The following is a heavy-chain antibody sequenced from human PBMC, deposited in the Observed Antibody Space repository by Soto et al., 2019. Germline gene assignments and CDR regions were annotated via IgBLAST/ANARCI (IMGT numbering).Heavy chain of an antibody. D-gene: IGHD3-9*01. V-gene: IGHV1-69*13. J-gene: IGHJ6*02. CDR1: GGAFSSYA. CDR3: ARGARVPLRYFDWSSDV. Sequence: SVKVSCKASGGAFSSYAISWVRQAPGQGLEWMGGIIPIFGTANYAQKFQGRVTITADESTSTAYMELSSLRSEDTAVYYCARGARVPLRYFDWSSDVWGQGTTVTVSS. CDR2: IIPIFGTA.